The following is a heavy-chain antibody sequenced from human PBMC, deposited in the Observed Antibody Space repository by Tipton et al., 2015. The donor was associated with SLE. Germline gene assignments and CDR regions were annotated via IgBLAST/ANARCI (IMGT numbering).Heavy chain of an antibody. CDR3: ARYKVTGAAFDI. J-gene: IGHJ3*02. CDR1: GGSIRSYY. D-gene: IGHD1-14*01. V-gene: IGHV4-59*01. Sequence: TLSLTCTVSGGSIRSYYWSWIRQPPGKGLEWIGYIYYSGSTNYNPSLKSRVTISVDTSKNQFSLKLSSVTAADTAVYYCARYKVTGAAFDIWGQGTMVTVSS. CDR2: IYYSGST.